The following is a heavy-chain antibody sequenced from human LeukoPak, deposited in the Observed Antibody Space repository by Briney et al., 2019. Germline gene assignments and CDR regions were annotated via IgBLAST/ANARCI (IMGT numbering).Heavy chain of an antibody. CDR2: ISAYNGNT. Sequence: ASVKVSCKASGYTFTSYGISWVRQAAGQGLEWMGWISAYNGNTNYAQKLQGRVTMTTDTSTSTAYMELRSLRSDDTAVYYCARDPDSSGWSYDAFDIWGQGTMVTVSS. CDR1: GYTFTSYG. D-gene: IGHD6-19*01. J-gene: IGHJ3*02. CDR3: ARDPDSSGWSYDAFDI. V-gene: IGHV1-18*01.